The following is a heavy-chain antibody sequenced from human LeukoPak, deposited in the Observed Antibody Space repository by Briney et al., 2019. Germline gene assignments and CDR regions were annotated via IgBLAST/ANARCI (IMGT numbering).Heavy chain of an antibody. CDR2: INHSGST. Sequence: PSETLSLTCAVYGGSFSGYYWSWIRQPPGKGLEWIGEINHSGSTSYNPSLKSRVTISLDTSKNQFSLKMSSVTASDTAVYYCARTGTTHYQYYGMDVWGQGTTVTVSS. D-gene: IGHD1-1*01. CDR1: GGSFSGYY. J-gene: IGHJ6*02. CDR3: ARTGTTHYQYYGMDV. V-gene: IGHV4-34*01.